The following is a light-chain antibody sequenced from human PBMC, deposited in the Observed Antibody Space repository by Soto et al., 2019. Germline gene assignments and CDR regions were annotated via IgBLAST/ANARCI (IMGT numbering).Light chain of an antibody. V-gene: IGKV3-20*01. CDR3: QQYSSSVWT. CDR2: DAA. J-gene: IGKJ1*01. CDR1: QIIYSNY. Sequence: EIVLTQSPGTLSLSPGERATLSCRASQIIYSNYLAWYQQKPGQAPRLLIYDAATRAAGIPDRFSGSGSGTDFSLTINRLEPEDCAVYYCQQYSSSVWTFGQGTKVESK.